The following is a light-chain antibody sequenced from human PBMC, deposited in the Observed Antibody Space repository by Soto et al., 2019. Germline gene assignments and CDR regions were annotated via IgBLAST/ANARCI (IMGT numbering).Light chain of an antibody. CDR1: QSISSW. J-gene: IGKJ5*01. CDR2: DAS. CDR3: QQRSNWPIT. V-gene: IGKV1-5*01. Sequence: LQMTQSPSTLSASVGDRATITCGASQSISSWLAWYQQKPGKAPKLLIYDASSLESGVPSRFSGSGSGTEFTLTISSLQPDDFAVYYCQQRSNWPITFGQGTRLEIK.